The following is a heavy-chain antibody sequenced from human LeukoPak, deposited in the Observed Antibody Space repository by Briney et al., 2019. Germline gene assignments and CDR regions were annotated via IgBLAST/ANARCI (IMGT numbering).Heavy chain of an antibody. Sequence: GGSLRLSCEGSGFSLSAYNMNWVRQAPGKGLKSVSYISSSSATIFYPDSVKGRFTISRDNAKNSLYLQMNSLRPEDTAVYYCAKGYQRGDDFDYWGQGTLVTVSS. CDR2: ISSSSATI. CDR1: GFSLSAYN. J-gene: IGHJ4*02. V-gene: IGHV3-48*01. CDR3: AKGYQRGDDFDY. D-gene: IGHD2-21*02.